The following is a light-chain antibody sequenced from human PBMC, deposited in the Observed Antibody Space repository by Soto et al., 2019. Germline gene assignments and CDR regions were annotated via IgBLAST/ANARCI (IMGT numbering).Light chain of an antibody. CDR1: SSDVGGYNY. Sequence: QSALTQPPSASGSPGQSVTISCTGTSSDVGGYNYVSWYQQHPGKAPKLMIYEVNKRPSGVPDRFSASKSGNTASLTVSGLQPEDEADYYCSSYAGSNILFGGGTNLTVL. J-gene: IGLJ2*01. V-gene: IGLV2-8*01. CDR2: EVN. CDR3: SSYAGSNIL.